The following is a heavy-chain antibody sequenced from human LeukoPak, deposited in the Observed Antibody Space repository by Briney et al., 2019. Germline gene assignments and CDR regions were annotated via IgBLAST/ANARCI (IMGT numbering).Heavy chain of an antibody. CDR1: GFTFSSYA. J-gene: IGHJ6*03. V-gene: IGHV3-30-3*01. Sequence: GGSLRLSCAASGFTFSSYAMHWVRQAPGKGLEWVAVISYDGSNKYYADSVKGRFTISRDNSKNTLYLQMNSLRAEDTAVYYCARVRQDIVVVPAANNYYYYMDVWGKGTTVTVSS. D-gene: IGHD2-2*01. CDR3: ARVRQDIVVVPAANNYYYYMDV. CDR2: ISYDGSNK.